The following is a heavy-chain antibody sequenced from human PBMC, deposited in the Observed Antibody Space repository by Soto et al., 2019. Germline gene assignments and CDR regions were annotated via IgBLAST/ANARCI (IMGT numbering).Heavy chain of an antibody. CDR2: IYPGDSDT. V-gene: IGHV5-51*01. Sequence: PGESLKISCTASGYSFTNYWIGWVRQRPGKGLEWMGTIYPGDSDTRYSPSFQGQVTISADKSINTAYLQWSTLKASDTAMYFCARHFDCSTTSCYIDYWAQASLVTVSS. CDR1: GYSFTNYW. CDR3: ARHFDCSTTSCYIDY. J-gene: IGHJ4*02. D-gene: IGHD2-2*02.